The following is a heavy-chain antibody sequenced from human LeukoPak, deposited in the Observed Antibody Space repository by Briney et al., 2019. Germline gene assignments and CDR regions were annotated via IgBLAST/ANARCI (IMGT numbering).Heavy chain of an antibody. Sequence: PSETLSLTCTVSGGSISSYYWSWIRQPPGKGLEWIGYIYYSGSTNYNPSLKSRVTISVDTSKNQFSLKLSSVTAADTAVYYCARVRCSSTSCYATQWGKGTTVTVSS. D-gene: IGHD2-2*01. CDR2: IYYSGST. V-gene: IGHV4-59*01. CDR1: GGSISSYY. J-gene: IGHJ6*04. CDR3: ARVRCSSTSCYATQ.